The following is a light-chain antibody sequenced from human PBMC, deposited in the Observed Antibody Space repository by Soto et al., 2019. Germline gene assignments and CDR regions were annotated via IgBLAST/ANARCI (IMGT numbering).Light chain of an antibody. CDR3: QNYNYWPPAT. CDR2: GAS. CDR1: QNIRSN. J-gene: IGKJ4*01. V-gene: IGKV3-15*01. Sequence: EIVMTQSPATLSVSPGERGTLSCRASQNIRSNVAWYQQRPGQAPRLLIFGASVRATGVPDRFSGSGSGTDFTLTINSLQSEDSAVYYCQNYNYWPPATFGGGTRWIS.